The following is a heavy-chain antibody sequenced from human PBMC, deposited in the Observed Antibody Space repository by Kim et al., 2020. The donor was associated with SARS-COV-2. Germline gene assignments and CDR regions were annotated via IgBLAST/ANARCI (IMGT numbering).Heavy chain of an antibody. V-gene: IGHV1-69*04. D-gene: IGHD5-12*01. J-gene: IGHJ4*02. Sequence: QKVQGRVTITADKSTSTAYMELSSLRSEDTAVYYCARARVKWLRPYYFDYWGQGTLVTVSS. CDR3: ARARVKWLRPYYFDY.